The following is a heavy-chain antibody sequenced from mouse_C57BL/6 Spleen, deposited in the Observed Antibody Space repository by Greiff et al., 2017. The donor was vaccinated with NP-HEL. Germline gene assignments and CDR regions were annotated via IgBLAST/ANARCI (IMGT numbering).Heavy chain of an antibody. CDR2: INPGSGGT. CDR1: GYAFTNYL. CDR3: AKNDGYEAY. V-gene: IGHV1-54*01. J-gene: IGHJ3*01. D-gene: IGHD2-3*01. Sequence: QVQLQQSGAELVRPGTSVKVSCKASGYAFTNYLIEWVKQRPGQGLEWIGVINPGSGGTNYNEKFKGKATLTADKSSSTAYMQLSSLTSEDSAVYFCAKNDGYEAYWGQGTLVTVSA.